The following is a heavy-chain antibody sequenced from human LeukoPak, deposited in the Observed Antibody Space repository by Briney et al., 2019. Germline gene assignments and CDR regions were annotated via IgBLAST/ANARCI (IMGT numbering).Heavy chain of an antibody. J-gene: IGHJ4*02. CDR1: GYTFTSYD. CDR3: ARGRRDSRQFDY. D-gene: IGHD3-10*01. Sequence: ASVKVSCKASGYTFTSYDINWVRQATGQGLEWMGWMNPNSGNTGNAQKFQGRVTMTRNTSISTAYMELSSVRSEDTAVYYCARGRRDSRQFDYWGQGTLVTVSS. CDR2: MNPNSGNT. V-gene: IGHV1-8*01.